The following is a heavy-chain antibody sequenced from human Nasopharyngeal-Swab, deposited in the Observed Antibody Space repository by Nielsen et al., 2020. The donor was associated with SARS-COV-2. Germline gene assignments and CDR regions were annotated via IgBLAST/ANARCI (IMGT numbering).Heavy chain of an antibody. Sequence: GGSLRLSCAASGFPFSSYWMSWVRQAPGKGLGWVANIKQDGSEKYYVDSVKGRFTISRDNAKNSLYLQMNSLRAEDTAVYYCARDPLTYYYDSSGYYAEYYFDYWGQGTLVTVSS. D-gene: IGHD3-22*01. J-gene: IGHJ4*02. CDR3: ARDPLTYYYDSSGYYAEYYFDY. CDR1: GFPFSSYW. CDR2: IKQDGSEK. V-gene: IGHV3-7*01.